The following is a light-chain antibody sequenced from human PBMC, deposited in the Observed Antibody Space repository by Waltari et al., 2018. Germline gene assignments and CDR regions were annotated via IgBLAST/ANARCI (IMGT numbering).Light chain of an antibody. CDR1: SRDLGRYYP. J-gene: IGLJ1*01. Sequence: QSALTQPAPVSGHPGQSITISCTGHSRDLGRYYPVFWYQQHPGRAPKLLIHDVTDRASGVADRFSGSKSGNTASLTISGLQTEDEADYYCTSYTSSTTTPYVFGTGTQVTV. CDR2: DVT. CDR3: TSYTSSTTTPYV. V-gene: IGLV2-14*03.